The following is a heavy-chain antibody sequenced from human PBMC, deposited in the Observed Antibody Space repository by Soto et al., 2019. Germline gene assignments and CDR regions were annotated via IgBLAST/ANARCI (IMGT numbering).Heavy chain of an antibody. Sequence: GGSLRLSCAASGFTFSSYAMSWVRQAPGKGLEWVSAISATGGSTYYADSVKGRFTISRDNSKNTLYLQMNSLRAENTAVYYCAKAFGSGYDFDYWGQGSLVTVSS. CDR3: AKAFGSGYDFDY. CDR1: GFTFSSYA. D-gene: IGHD5-12*01. J-gene: IGHJ4*02. V-gene: IGHV3-23*01. CDR2: ISATGGST.